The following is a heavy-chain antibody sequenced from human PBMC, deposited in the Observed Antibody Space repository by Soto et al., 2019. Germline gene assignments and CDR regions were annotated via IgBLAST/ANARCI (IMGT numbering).Heavy chain of an antibody. D-gene: IGHD3-9*01. Sequence: EVQLVESGGDLAQRGGSLRLSCAASGFPLSSYWMHWVRHTPGKGLDWVARISGDGVTTYYADTVTGRFTVSRDNAKNNLSLQIMGLRAEDTAVYYCARDYFGLFTGYYTDYWGQGTLVSVSS. V-gene: IGHV3-74*01. J-gene: IGHJ4*02. CDR3: ARDYFGLFTGYYTDY. CDR1: GFPLSSYW. CDR2: ISGDGVTT.